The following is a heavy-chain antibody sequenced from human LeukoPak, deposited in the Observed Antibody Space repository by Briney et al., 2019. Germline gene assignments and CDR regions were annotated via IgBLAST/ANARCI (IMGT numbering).Heavy chain of an antibody. CDR3: ASLRAEIAARRQVQNWFDP. Sequence: GASVTVSCKASGYTFTSYDINWVRQAAGQGLEWMGWMNPNSGNTGYAQKFQGRVTMTRNTSISTAYMELSSLRSEDTAVYYCASLRAEIAARRQVQNWFDPWGQGTLVTVSS. V-gene: IGHV1-8*01. CDR1: GYTFTSYD. J-gene: IGHJ5*02. CDR2: MNPNSGNT. D-gene: IGHD6-6*01.